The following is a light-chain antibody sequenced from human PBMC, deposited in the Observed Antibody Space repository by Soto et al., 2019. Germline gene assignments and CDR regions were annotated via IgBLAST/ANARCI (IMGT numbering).Light chain of an antibody. CDR3: QEYIQWPPGM. Sequence: DMVVTQSPATLSASPGERVTFSCRASQFVSSRLAWYQRRPGQVPRLLIYDTSTKAPGISARFSGSGSGTEFTLTISSLQSEDFAVYYCQEYIQWPPGMFGPGTKVDIK. CDR2: DTS. CDR1: QFVSSR. J-gene: IGKJ1*01. V-gene: IGKV3-15*01.